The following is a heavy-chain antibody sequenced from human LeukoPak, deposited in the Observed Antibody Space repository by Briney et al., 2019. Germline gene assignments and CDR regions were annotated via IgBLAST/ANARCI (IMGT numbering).Heavy chain of an antibody. CDR1: GGSISSYY. V-gene: IGHV4-59*01. D-gene: IGHD4-11*01. J-gene: IGHJ4*02. Sequence: SETLSLTCTVSGGSISSYYWSWVRQPPGKGLEWIGYVSYDGSTNYSPSLKSRVTISLYTSTNQYSLNLSSVTTADTAVYYCARTTTAFDDWGQGTLVTVSS. CDR3: ARTTTAFDD. CDR2: VSYDGST.